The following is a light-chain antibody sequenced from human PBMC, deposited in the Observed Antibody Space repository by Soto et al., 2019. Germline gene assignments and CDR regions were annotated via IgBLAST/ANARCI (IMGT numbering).Light chain of an antibody. CDR2: EVS. V-gene: IGLV2-14*01. CDR1: SSDVGGYNY. J-gene: IGLJ3*02. CDR3: SSYTSSSPDWV. Sequence: VLTQPASVSGSPGQSITISCTGTSSDVGGYNYVSWYQQHPGKAPKLMIYEVSNRPSGVSNRFSGSKSGNTASLTISGLQAEDEADYYCSSYTSSSPDWVFGGGTKLTVL.